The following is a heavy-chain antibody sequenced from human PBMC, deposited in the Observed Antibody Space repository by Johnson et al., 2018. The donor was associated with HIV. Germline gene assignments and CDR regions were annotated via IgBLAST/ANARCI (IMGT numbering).Heavy chain of an antibody. CDR2: ISSSGTTI. D-gene: IGHD4-17*01. CDR3: ARDPPVTTTHNAFDI. CDR1: GFTVSSNY. J-gene: IGHJ3*02. V-gene: IGHV3-11*04. Sequence: VQLVESGGGLVQPGGSLRLSCAASGFTVSSNYMSWIRQAPGKGLEWVSYISSSGTTIYYADSVKGRFTISRDNAKNSLYLQMNSLRAEDTAVYYCARDPPVTTTHNAFDIWGQGTMVTVSS.